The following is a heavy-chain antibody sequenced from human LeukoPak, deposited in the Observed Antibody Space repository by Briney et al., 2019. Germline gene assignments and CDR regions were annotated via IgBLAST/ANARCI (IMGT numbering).Heavy chain of an antibody. D-gene: IGHD3-16*01. CDR2: IKQDGSEK. CDR1: GFTFSSYW. CDR3: ARPGRGTAY. J-gene: IGHJ4*02. Sequence: PGGSLRLSCAAPGFTFSSYWMSWVRQAPGKGLEWLANIKQDGSEKYYVDSVKGRFTISRDNAKNSLYLRMNSLRVEDTAVYYCARPGRGTAYWGQGTLVTVSS. V-gene: IGHV3-7*01.